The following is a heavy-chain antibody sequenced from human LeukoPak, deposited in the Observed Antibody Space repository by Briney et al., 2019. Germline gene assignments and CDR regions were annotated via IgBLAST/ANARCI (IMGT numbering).Heavy chain of an antibody. V-gene: IGHV3-74*01. J-gene: IGHJ4*02. CDR1: GFTFSSYW. D-gene: IGHD2/OR15-2a*01. CDR2: IVMDGTRT. Sequence: GGSLRLSCAASGFTFSSYWMHWVRQTPGKGLQWVSRIVMDGTRTTYADSVRGRFTISRDNAKNTLYLQMTSLTVEDTAVYFCTRDQALSDTGPHFIDWGQGTLVTVSS. CDR3: TRDQALSDTGPHFID.